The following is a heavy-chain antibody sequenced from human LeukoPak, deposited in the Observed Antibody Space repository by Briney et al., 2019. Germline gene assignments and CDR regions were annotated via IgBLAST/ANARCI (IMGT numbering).Heavy chain of an antibody. V-gene: IGHV5-51*01. D-gene: IGHD3-22*01. CDR3: ASHYETSGYFGFDI. J-gene: IGHJ3*02. CDR1: GYVFTNYW. CDR2: IHPGSSNT. Sequence: GESLKISCKGSGYVFTNYWIAWVRQGPEKGLEWMGIIHPGSSNTKYGPSFQGQVAISADKSISTAYRHWNDLRASDTAMYYCASHYETSGYFGFDIWGQGTMVTV.